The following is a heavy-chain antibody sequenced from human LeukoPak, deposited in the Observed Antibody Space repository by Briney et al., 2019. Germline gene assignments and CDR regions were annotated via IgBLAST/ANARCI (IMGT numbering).Heavy chain of an antibody. CDR3: ARDTYYYDSSGYWPAFDI. Sequence: KSSETLSLTRTVSGGPINSYYWIWLRQPAGKGLEGIGRIYTSGSTNYNPSLKSRVTMSVDTSKNQFSLKLSSVTAADTAVYYCARDTYYYDSSGYWPAFDIWGQGTMVTVSS. D-gene: IGHD3-22*01. CDR1: GGPINSYY. J-gene: IGHJ3*02. V-gene: IGHV4-4*07. CDR2: IYTSGST.